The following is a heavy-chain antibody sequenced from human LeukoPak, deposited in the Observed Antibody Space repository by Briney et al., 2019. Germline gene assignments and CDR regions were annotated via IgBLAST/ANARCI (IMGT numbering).Heavy chain of an antibody. D-gene: IGHD6-6*01. V-gene: IGHV7-4-1*02. CDR1: GGTFSSFA. J-gene: IGHJ6*03. CDR3: ARGSSSSWYYYYMDV. Sequence: ASVKVSCKTSGGTFSSFAISWVRQAPGQGLEWMGWINTNTGNPTYAQGFTGRFVFSLDTSVSTAYLQISSLKAEDTAVYYCARGSSSSWYYYYMDVWGKGTTVTVSS. CDR2: INTNTGNP.